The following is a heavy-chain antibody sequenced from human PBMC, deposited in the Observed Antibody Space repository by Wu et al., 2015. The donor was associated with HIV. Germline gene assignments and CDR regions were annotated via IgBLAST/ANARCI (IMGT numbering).Heavy chain of an antibody. V-gene: IGHV1-2*02. Sequence: QVQLVQSGAEVKKPGASVKVSCKASGYTFTGYYMHWVRQAPGQGLEWMGWINPNSGGTNYAQKFQGRVTMTRDTSISTAYMELSRLRSDDTAVYYCARGGLCGALRSYYFDCIDYWGQGTLVTVSS. CDR1: GYTFTGYY. D-gene: IGHD3-9*01. CDR3: ARGGLCGALRSYYFDCIDY. CDR2: INPNSGGT. J-gene: IGHJ4*02.